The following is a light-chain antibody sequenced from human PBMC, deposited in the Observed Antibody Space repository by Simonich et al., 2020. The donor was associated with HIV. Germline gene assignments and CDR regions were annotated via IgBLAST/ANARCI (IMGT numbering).Light chain of an antibody. Sequence: DIVMTKSPDSLAVSLGERATINSKSSQSVLYSFKNKNYLAWYQRKPGQPPQLLIYWASTRESGVPDRFSGSGSGTDFTLTISSLQAEDVAVYYCQQYYITPHTFGQGTKVEIK. CDR1: QSVLYSFKNKNY. J-gene: IGKJ1*01. CDR3: QQYYITPHT. V-gene: IGKV4-1*01. CDR2: WAS.